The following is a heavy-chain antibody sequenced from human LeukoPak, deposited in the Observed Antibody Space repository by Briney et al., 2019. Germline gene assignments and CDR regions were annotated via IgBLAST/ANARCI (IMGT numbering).Heavy chain of an antibody. D-gene: IGHD6-13*01. CDR2: INPNGGGT. CDR1: GYTFTSYY. CDR3: ARAAYSSSWLTTSNDY. V-gene: IGHV1-46*01. Sequence: ASVKVSCKASGYTFTSYYIHWVRQAPGQGLEWLGLINPNGGGTSYAQKFQGRVTMTRDTSTSTVYMELSSLRSEDTAVYYCARAAYSSSWLTTSNDYWGQGTLVTVSS. J-gene: IGHJ4*02.